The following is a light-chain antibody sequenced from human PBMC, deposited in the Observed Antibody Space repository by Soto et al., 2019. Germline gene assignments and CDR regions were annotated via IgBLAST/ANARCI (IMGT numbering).Light chain of an antibody. Sequence: EIVMTQSPATLSVSPGERATLSCRASQSVNNNLAWYQQRPGQAPRLLIYGASTRATGIPARFSGSGSGTEFPLTISGLQSEDFAIYYCQQYNNWPPLTFGGGTKVEIK. CDR3: QQYNNWPPLT. V-gene: IGKV3-15*01. CDR1: QSVNNN. CDR2: GAS. J-gene: IGKJ4*01.